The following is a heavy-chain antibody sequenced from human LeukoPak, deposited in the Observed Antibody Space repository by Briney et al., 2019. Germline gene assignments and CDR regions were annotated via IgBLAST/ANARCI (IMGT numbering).Heavy chain of an antibody. J-gene: IGHJ4*02. D-gene: IGHD3-22*01. CDR2: ISYDGSNK. CDR1: GFTFSSYA. CDR3: AKAYHYDNSGYGFFDY. Sequence: GSLRLSCAASGFTFSSYAMHWVRQAPGKGLEWVAVISYDGSNKYYADSVKGRFTISRDNSKNTLYLQMNSLRAEDTAVYYCAKAYHYDNSGYGFFDYWGQGTLVSVSS. V-gene: IGHV3-30-3*01.